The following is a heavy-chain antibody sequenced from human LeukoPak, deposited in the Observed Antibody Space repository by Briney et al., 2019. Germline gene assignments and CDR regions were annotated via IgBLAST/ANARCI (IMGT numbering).Heavy chain of an antibody. V-gene: IGHV3-49*03. Sequence: PGGSLRLSCTASGFTFGDYAMSWFRQAPGKGLEWVGFIRGKAYGGTTEYAASVKGRFTISRDDSKSLAYLQMNSLKTEDTAVYYCTREDRYSYGLFGYWGQGTLVTVSS. CDR1: GFTFGDYA. CDR2: IRGKAYGGTT. J-gene: IGHJ4*02. CDR3: TREDRYSYGLFGY. D-gene: IGHD5-18*01.